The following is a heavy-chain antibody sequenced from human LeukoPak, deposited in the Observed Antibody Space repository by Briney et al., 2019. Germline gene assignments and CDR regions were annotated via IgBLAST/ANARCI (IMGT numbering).Heavy chain of an antibody. V-gene: IGHV4-4*07. CDR1: GGSISGYY. Sequence: KPSETLSLTCTVSGGSISGYYWSWIRQPAGKGLEWIGRIYTSGSTNYDPSLKSRVTMSVDRSKKQLSLELSFVTAADTAVYYCARDGWTNSLDYWGQGTLVTVSS. CDR2: IYTSGST. J-gene: IGHJ4*02. D-gene: IGHD2-2*03. CDR3: ARDGWTNSLDY.